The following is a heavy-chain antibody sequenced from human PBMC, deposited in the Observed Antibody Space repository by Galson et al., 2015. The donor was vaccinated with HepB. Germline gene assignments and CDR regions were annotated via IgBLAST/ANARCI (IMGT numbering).Heavy chain of an antibody. CDR2: ISSNTIYA. V-gene: IGHV3-11*06. CDR3: ARVADSDYGDHAHFDY. Sequence: SLRLSCAASGFTFSDYYMSWIRQAPGKGLEWLSYISSNTIYANYADSVRGRFTISRDNVKNSMFLQMDSLRADDTAVYYCARVADSDYGDHAHFDYWGQGTLDTVSS. D-gene: IGHD4-17*01. J-gene: IGHJ4*02. CDR1: GFTFSDYY.